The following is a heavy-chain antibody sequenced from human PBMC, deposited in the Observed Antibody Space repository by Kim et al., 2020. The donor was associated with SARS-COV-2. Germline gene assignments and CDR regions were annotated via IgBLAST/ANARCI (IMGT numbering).Heavy chain of an antibody. J-gene: IGHJ6*02. CDR3: ARGVGYGMDV. CDR2: SP. Sequence: SPYFNPSLESRVIISVETSKNQFSLKLSSVTAADTAVYYCARGVGYGMDVWGQGTTVTVSS. V-gene: IGHV4-31*02.